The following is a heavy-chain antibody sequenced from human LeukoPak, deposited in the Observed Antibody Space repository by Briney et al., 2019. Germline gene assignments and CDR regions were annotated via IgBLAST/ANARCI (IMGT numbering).Heavy chain of an antibody. D-gene: IGHD4-17*01. CDR2: ITGRGAFT. CDR3: ATTVTTRVDY. V-gene: IGHV3-23*01. CDR1: GFTFIKYS. Sequence: PGGSLRLSCAASGFTFIKYSITWVRQAPGKGLEWVSAITGRGAFTDYADSVKGRFTISRDNAKNTLYLQMNSLRAEDTAVYYCATTVTTRVDYWGQGTLVTVSS. J-gene: IGHJ4*02.